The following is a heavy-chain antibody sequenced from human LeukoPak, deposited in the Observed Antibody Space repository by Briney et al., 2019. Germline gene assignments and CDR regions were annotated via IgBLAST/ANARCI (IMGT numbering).Heavy chain of an antibody. CDR3: ATDMGSGRYAFDI. D-gene: IGHD1-1*01. V-gene: IGHV3-30*02. CDR1: GFSIRGHN. CDR2: IQHDGGAK. J-gene: IGHJ3*02. Sequence: GGSLRLSCAASGFSIRGHNMHWVRQALGKGLEWVSFIQHDGGAKWYVDSVKGRFTISRDDSENTLYLQMNSLRLEDTAVYCCATDMGSGRYAFDIWGQGTIVTVSS.